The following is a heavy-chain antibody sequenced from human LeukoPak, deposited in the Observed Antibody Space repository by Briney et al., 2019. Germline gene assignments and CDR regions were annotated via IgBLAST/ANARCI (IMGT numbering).Heavy chain of an antibody. CDR2: ISGSGGST. CDR3: AKHPISGLYYFDY. CDR1: AFSFSSYA. Sequence: PGGSLRLSCAAAAFSFSSYAMSWVRQAPGKGLEWVSVISGSGGSTYYADSVKGRFTISRDNSKNTLYLQMNNPRVYDTAVYYCAKHPISGLYYFDYWGQGTLVTVSS. D-gene: IGHD2-15*01. J-gene: IGHJ4*02. V-gene: IGHV3-23*01.